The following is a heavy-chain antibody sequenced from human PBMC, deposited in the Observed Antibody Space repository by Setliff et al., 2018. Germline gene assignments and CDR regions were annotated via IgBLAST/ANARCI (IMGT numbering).Heavy chain of an antibody. CDR3: ARHRILYYSFDP. V-gene: IGHV4-39*01. Sequence: SETLSLTCTVSGGSISSGVYYWAWIRQPPGKGLEWIGRIYYRGDTYYNASLKSRLTLSVDTSKNQVSLNLRSVTAADTAVYYCARHRILYYSFDPWGQGTLVTVSS. CDR1: GGSISSGVYY. D-gene: IGHD2-8*01. CDR2: IYYRGDT. J-gene: IGHJ5*02.